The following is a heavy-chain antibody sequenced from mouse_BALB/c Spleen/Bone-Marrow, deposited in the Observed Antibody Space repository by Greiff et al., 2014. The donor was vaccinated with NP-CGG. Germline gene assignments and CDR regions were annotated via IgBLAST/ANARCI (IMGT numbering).Heavy chain of an antibody. V-gene: IGHV5-12-1*01. J-gene: IGHJ4*01. CDR3: ARQRGYAYAMDY. CDR1: GFAFSGYD. D-gene: IGHD2-2*01. CDR2: ISSGRINT. Sequence: EVKLEESGGGLVKPGGSLKLSCAASGFAFSGYDMSWVRQTPEKRLEWVAYISSGRINTYYPDSVKGRFTISRDNAKNTLYLQMNSLKSEDTAMYYCARQRGYAYAMDYWGQGTSVTVSS.